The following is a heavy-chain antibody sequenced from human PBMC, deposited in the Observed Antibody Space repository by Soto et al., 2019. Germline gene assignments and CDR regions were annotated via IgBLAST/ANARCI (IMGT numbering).Heavy chain of an antibody. V-gene: IGHV3-30*03. D-gene: IGHD5-18*01. J-gene: IGHJ6*02. CDR2: ISYDGSNK. CDR1: GFTFSSYG. CDR3: ATLHVDTAMVSYGMDV. Sequence: WGSLRLSCAACGFTFSSYGMDWVRQAPGKGLEWVAVISYDGSNKYYADSVKGRFTISRDNSKNTLYLQMNSLRAEDTAVYYCATLHVDTAMVSYGMDVWGQGTTVTVSS.